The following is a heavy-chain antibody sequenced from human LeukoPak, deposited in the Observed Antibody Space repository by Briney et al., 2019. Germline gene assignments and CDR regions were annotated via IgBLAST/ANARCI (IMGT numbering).Heavy chain of an antibody. CDR3: ANRLGGSGWNGGYFLH. CDR2: IYWDDAK. J-gene: IGHJ1*01. D-gene: IGHD6-19*01. CDR1: GFSLSTTGVG. Sequence: SGPTQVNPTQTLTLTCTFSGFSLSTTGVGVGWIRLPPGKALEWLALIYWDDAKRYSPSLKSRLTITKDTSKNQVVLTMTNMDPVDTATYYCANRLGGSGWNGGYFLHWGQGTLVTVSS. V-gene: IGHV2-5*02.